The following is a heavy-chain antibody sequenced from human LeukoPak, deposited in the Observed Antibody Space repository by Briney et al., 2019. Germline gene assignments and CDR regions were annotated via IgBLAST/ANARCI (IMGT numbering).Heavy chain of an antibody. CDR2: IYYSGST. J-gene: IGHJ4*02. CDR1: GASISSSTYY. V-gene: IGHV4-39*01. Sequence: SETLSLTCTVSGASISSSTYYWGWIRQPPGRGLEWIGSIYYSGSTSYNPSLKSRVTISVDTSKSQFSLRLSSVTAADTAVYYCASTVAFASGSQGRTLDYWGQGTLVTVSS. CDR3: ASTVAFASGSQGRTLDY. D-gene: IGHD3-10*01.